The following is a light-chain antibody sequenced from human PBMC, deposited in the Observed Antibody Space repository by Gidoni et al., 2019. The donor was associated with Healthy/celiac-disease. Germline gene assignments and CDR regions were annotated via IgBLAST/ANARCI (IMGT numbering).Light chain of an antibody. Sequence: IVMTHSPATLSVSPGERATLPCRASQSVSSNLAWYQQKPGQAPRLLIYGASTRATGIPARFSGSGSGTEFTLTISSLQSEDFAVYYCQQYNNWPYTFGQGTKLEIK. V-gene: IGKV3-15*01. J-gene: IGKJ2*01. CDR1: QSVSSN. CDR2: GAS. CDR3: QQYNNWPYT.